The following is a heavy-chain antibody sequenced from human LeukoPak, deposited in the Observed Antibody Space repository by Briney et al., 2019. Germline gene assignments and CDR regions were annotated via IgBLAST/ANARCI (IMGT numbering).Heavy chain of an antibody. CDR3: ARPEGSSSWYNAFDI. CDR1: GFTFSRSW. J-gene: IGHJ3*02. Sequence: PGGSLRLSCAASGFTFSRSWMSWVRQAPGKGLEWVANIKQDGSEKYYVGSVKGRFTISRDNAKNSLYLQMNSLRAEDTAVYYCARPEGSSSWYNAFDIWGQGTMVTVSS. CDR2: IKQDGSEK. V-gene: IGHV3-7*03. D-gene: IGHD6-13*01.